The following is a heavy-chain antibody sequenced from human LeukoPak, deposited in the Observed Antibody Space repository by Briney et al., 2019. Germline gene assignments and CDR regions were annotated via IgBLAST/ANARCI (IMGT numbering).Heavy chain of an antibody. Sequence: ASVKVSCKPSGYTFTGYYMHWVRQAPGQGVEWMGWINPDSGGTNYAQKFQGRVTITRDMSISTAYMELSRLRSDDTAVYYCAREPDYGDYQGNVDYWGQGTLVTVSS. J-gene: IGHJ4*02. V-gene: IGHV1-2*02. CDR2: INPDSGGT. CDR1: GYTFTGYY. CDR3: AREPDYGDYQGNVDY. D-gene: IGHD4-17*01.